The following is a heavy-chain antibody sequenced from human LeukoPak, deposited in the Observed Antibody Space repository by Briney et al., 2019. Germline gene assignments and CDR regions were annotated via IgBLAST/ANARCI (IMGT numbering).Heavy chain of an antibody. CDR2: IYTSGST. D-gene: IGHD1-26*01. Sequence: SQTLSLTCTVCGGSISSGSYYWRWIRQPGGKGLEWIGRIYTSGSTNYNPSLKSRVTISVDTSKNQFSLKLSSVTAADTAVYYCASDSGSYYNWFDPWGQGTLVTVST. V-gene: IGHV4-61*02. CDR3: ASDSGSYYNWFDP. J-gene: IGHJ5*02. CDR1: GGSISSGSYY.